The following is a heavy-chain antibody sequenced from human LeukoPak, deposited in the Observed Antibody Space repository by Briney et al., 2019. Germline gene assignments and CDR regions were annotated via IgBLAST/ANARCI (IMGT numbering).Heavy chain of an antibody. CDR1: GYTFPDYG. D-gene: IGHD6-6*01. CDR2: ISGYNGHT. CDR3: ARDQNIAGRPDY. Sequence: ASVRVSCKASGYTFPDYGISWVRQAPGQGLEWVGLISGYNGHTNYAQKFQGRVTMTTDTSTSTVYMELRTLRSDDTAVYYCARDQNIAGRPDYWRQGALVTVSS. J-gene: IGHJ4*02. V-gene: IGHV1-18*01.